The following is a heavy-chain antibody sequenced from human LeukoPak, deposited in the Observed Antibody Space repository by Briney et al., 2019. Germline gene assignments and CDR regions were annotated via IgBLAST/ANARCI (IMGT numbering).Heavy chain of an antibody. CDR1: GFTFSSYW. CDR2: IKQDGSEK. J-gene: IGHJ1*01. CDR3: ASLGYCSSTSCAEYFQH. D-gene: IGHD2-2*01. V-gene: IGHV3-7*01. Sequence: GGSLRLSCAASGFTFSSYWMSWVRQAPGKGLEWVANIKQDGSEKYYVDSVKGRFTISRDNAKNSLYLQMNSLRAEDTAVYYCASLGYCSSTSCAEYFQHWGQGTLVTVPS.